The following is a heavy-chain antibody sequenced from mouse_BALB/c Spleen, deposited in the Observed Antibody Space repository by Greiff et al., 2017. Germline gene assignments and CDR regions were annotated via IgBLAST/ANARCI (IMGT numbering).Heavy chain of an antibody. CDR3: TRTYYYGSSQGSSFDY. J-gene: IGHJ2*01. D-gene: IGHD1-1*01. V-gene: IGHV1S53*02. CDR2: IYPGNSDT. Sequence: QVQLQQSDAELVKPGASVKISCKASGYTFTDHAIHWVKQKPEQGLEWIGAIYPGNSDTSYNQKFKGKAKLTAVTSTSTAYMELSSLTNEDSAVYYCTRTYYYGSSQGSSFDYWGQGTTLTVSS. CDR1: GYTFTDHA.